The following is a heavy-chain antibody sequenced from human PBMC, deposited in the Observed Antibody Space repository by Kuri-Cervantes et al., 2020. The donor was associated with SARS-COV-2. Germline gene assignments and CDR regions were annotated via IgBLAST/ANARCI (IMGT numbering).Heavy chain of an antibody. Sequence: LRLSCTVSGGSISSGDYYRSWIRQPPGKGLEWIGYIYYSGSTSYNPSLKSRVTISVDTSKNQFSLKLSSVTAADTAVYYCAGLRGTITIFGVVTRHFDYWGQGTLVTVSS. V-gene: IGHV4-30-4*01. J-gene: IGHJ4*02. CDR2: IYYSGST. D-gene: IGHD3-3*01. CDR3: AGLRGTITIFGVVTRHFDY. CDR1: GGSISSGDYY.